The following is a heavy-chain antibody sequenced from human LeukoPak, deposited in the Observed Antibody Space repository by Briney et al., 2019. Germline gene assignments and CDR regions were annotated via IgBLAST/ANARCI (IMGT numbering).Heavy chain of an antibody. CDR1: GVSISGYY. Sequence: SETLSLTCSVSGVSISGYYWSWIRQPPGKGLDWSGYIYHSGSTDYNPLLKSRVTISVDTSEKQLSLKLTSVTAADTAVYYCAREGGIWFGEFPYFDYWGRRTPVTVSS. D-gene: IGHD3-10*01. CDR2: IYHSGST. CDR3: AREGGIWFGEFPYFDY. J-gene: IGHJ4*02. V-gene: IGHV4-59*01.